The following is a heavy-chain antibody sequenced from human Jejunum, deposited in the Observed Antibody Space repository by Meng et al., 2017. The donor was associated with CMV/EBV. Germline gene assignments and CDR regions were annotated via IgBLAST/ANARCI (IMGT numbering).Heavy chain of an antibody. CDR3: VRIPSGYNYWFDP. CDR1: GASIRSSY. D-gene: IGHD3-22*01. J-gene: IGHJ5*02. V-gene: IGHV4-59*01. Sequence: VSGASIRSSYWSWVRQSPGKGLEWIGFIYYIVTTKYNPSLKSRATMSVDTSKNQFSLKLSSVTAADTAVYYCVRIPSGYNYWFDPWGQGALVTVSS. CDR2: IYYIVTT.